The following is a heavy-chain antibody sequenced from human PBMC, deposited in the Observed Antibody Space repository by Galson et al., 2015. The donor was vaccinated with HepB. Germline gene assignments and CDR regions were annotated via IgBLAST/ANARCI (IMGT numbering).Heavy chain of an antibody. J-gene: IGHJ6*02. D-gene: IGHD5-12*01. V-gene: IGHV4-59*01. CDR2: IYYSGST. CDR1: GGSISSYY. Sequence: ETLSLTCTVSGGSISSYYWSWIRQPPGKGLEWIGYIYYSGSTNYNPSLKSRVTVSVDTSKNQFSLKLSSVTAADTAVYYCARVPATIKGIYYYYYGMDVWGQGTTVTVSS. CDR3: ARVPATIKGIYYYYYGMDV.